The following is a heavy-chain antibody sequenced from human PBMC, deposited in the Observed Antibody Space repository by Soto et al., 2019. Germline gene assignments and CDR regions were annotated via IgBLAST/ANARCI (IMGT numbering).Heavy chain of an antibody. CDR3: ARVGGDYGDYYFDY. J-gene: IGHJ4*02. CDR2: IIPIFGTA. V-gene: IGHV1-69*13. Sequence: SVKVTCKASGGTFSSSAISWVRQAPGQGLEWMGGIIPIFGTANYAQKFQGRVTITADESTSTAYMELSSLRSEDTAVYYCARVGGDYGDYYFDYWGQGTLVTVSS. CDR1: GGTFSSSA. D-gene: IGHD4-17*01.